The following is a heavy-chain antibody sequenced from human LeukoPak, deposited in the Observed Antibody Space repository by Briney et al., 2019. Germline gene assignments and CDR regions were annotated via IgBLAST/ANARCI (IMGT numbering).Heavy chain of an antibody. CDR3: HGWFPDYFDY. J-gene: IGHJ4*02. CDR1: GFTFRTYS. CDR2: ISHDGSND. V-gene: IGHV3-30-3*01. Sequence: GRSLRLSCAASGFTFRTYSMHWIRQAPGKGLEWVAVISHDGSNDYHADSVKGRFTISRDNAENSLYLQMDSLRAEDTAVYYNHGWFPDYFDYWGQGTLVTVSS. D-gene: IGHD6-19*01.